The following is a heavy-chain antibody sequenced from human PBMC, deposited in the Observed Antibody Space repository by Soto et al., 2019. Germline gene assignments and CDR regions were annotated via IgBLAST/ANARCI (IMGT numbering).Heavy chain of an antibody. V-gene: IGHV3-23*01. CDR2: ISVSGCET. CDR3: VKGGWLDD. Sequence: EVQLLESGGGLVQPGGSRRLSCTASGFAFTNFEMSWARQASGKGLEWVSFISVSGCETHYADSVKGRFTISRDNSKNTLYLQMNSLRVEDMAVYYCVKGGWLDDWGQGTLVTVSS. D-gene: IGHD6-19*01. J-gene: IGHJ4*02. CDR1: GFAFTNFE.